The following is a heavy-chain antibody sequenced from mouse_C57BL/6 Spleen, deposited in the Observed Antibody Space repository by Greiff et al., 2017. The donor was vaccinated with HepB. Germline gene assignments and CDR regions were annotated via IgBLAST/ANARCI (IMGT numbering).Heavy chain of an antibody. D-gene: IGHD1-1*01. CDR2: INPNNGGT. CDR1: GYTFTDYN. V-gene: IGHV1-18*01. Sequence: VQLQQSGPELVKPGASVKIPCKASGYTFTDYNMDWVKQSHGKSLEWIGDINPNNGGTIYNQKFKGKATLTVDKSSSTAYMELRSLTSEDTAVYYCARSPPITTVVAHWYFDVWGTGTTVTVSS. J-gene: IGHJ1*03. CDR3: ARSPPITTVVAHWYFDV.